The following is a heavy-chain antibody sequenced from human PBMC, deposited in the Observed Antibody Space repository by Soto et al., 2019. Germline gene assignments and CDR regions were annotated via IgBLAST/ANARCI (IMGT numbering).Heavy chain of an antibody. CDR2: ISYDGSNK. D-gene: IGHD6-19*01. V-gene: IGHV3-30-3*01. CDR1: GFTFSSYA. J-gene: IGHJ6*02. Sequence: GGSLRLSCAASGFTFSSYAMHWVRQAPGKGLEWVAVISYDGSNKYYADSVKVRFTISRDNSKNTLYLQMNSLRAEDTAVYYCARDSYSSGWSNYYYYGMDVWGQGTTVTVSS. CDR3: ARDSYSSGWSNYYYYGMDV.